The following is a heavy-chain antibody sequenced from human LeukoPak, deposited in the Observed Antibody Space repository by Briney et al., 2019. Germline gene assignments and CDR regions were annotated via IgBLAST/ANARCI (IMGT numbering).Heavy chain of an antibody. CDR3: ARGGDRGYSYGLDY. CDR1: GGSISSSSYY. CDR2: IYYSGST. V-gene: IGHV4-39*07. J-gene: IGHJ4*02. D-gene: IGHD5-18*01. Sequence: SETLSLTCTVSGGSISSSSYYWGWIRQPPGKGLEWIGSIYYSGSTYYNPSLKSRVTISVDTSKNQFSLKLSSVTAADTAVYYCARGGDRGYSYGLDYWGQGTLVTVSS.